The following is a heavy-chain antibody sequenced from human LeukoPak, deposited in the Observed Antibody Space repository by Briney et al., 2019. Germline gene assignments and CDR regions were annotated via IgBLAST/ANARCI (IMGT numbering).Heavy chain of an antibody. V-gene: IGHV4-38-2*02. CDR1: DSSITSTYY. J-gene: IGHJ5*01. D-gene: IGHD2-8*01. Sequence: ASETLSLTCSVSDSSITSTYYWAWFRQPPGKGLEWIATVFRLQTVRTFNNPSLESRVNVSLDPSQNQFSLNLTSVTAADTALYFCARVLHAPYLIDSWGQGTLVTVSS. CDR2: VFRLQTVRT. CDR3: ARVLHAPYLIDS.